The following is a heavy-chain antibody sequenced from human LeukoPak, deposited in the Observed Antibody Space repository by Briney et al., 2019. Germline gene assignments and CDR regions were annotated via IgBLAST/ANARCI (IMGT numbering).Heavy chain of an antibody. CDR2: IRYDGSNK. D-gene: IGHD6-13*01. J-gene: IGHJ4*02. CDR3: AKDLRGEDIYSSSWYYFDY. Sequence: QPGGSLRLSCAASGFTFSSYGMHWVRQAPGKGLEWVAFIRYDGSNKYYADSVKGRFTISRDNSKNTLYLQMNSLRAEDTAVYYCAKDLRGEDIYSSSWYYFDYWGQGTLVTVSS. V-gene: IGHV3-30*02. CDR1: GFTFSSYG.